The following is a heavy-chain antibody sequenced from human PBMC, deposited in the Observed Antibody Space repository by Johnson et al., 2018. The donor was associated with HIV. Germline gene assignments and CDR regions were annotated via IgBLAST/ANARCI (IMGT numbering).Heavy chain of an antibody. CDR3: ARDPHYYDSNDAFDI. J-gene: IGHJ3*02. CDR2: IYSGGST. V-gene: IGHV3-53*01. CDR1: GFTVSSNY. D-gene: IGHD3-22*01. Sequence: EVQLVESGGGLIQPEGSLRLSCAASGFTVSSNYMSWVRQAPGKGLEWVSVIYSGGSTYYADSVKGRFTISRDNSKNTLYLQINSLRAEDTAVYYCARDPHYYDSNDAFDIWGQGTMVTVSS.